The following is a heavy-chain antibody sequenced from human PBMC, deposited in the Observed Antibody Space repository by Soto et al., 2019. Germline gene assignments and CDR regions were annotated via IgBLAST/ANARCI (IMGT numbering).Heavy chain of an antibody. V-gene: IGHV4-31*03. CDR1: DGSISSGGYY. CDR3: ARGVRAVAGPMDV. J-gene: IGHJ6*02. CDR2: IYYSGST. D-gene: IGHD6-19*01. Sequence: SETLSLTCPVSDGSISSGGYYWSWIRQHPGKGLEWIGYIYYSGSTYYNPSLKSRVTISVDTSKNQFSLKLSSVTAADTAVYYCARGVRAVAGPMDVWGQGTTVTVSS.